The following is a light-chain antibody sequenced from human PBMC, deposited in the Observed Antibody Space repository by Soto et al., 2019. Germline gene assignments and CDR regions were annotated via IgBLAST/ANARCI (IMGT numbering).Light chain of an antibody. V-gene: IGKV3-20*01. CDR1: QSVSSSF. CDR2: GKS. CDR3: PQYGSSPT. J-gene: IGKJ4*01. Sequence: EIVCTQYPGTMSLSPGERATLSCVASQSVSSSFLAWYQQKPGQAPRLLIYGKSSRATGIPDRFSGSGSGTDFTLTISGLEPEDFAVYSCPQYGSSPTVGGGTQVEIK.